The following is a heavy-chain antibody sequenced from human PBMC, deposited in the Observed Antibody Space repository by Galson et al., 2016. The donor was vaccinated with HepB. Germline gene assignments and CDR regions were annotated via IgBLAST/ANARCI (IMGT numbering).Heavy chain of an antibody. J-gene: IGHJ3*01. CDR3: AREGSVVKPTDPVSAFDF. CDR2: ISSSKTYI. V-gene: IGHV3-21*01. CDR1: GFTFKTYT. D-gene: IGHD1-1*01. Sequence: SLRLSCAASGFTFKTYTMNWVRQAPGKAPEWVSAISSSKTYIYYADSVRGRFTVSRDNAQDSLYLQMYSLRAEDTATYYCAREGSVVKPTDPVSAFDFWGQGTVVTVSS.